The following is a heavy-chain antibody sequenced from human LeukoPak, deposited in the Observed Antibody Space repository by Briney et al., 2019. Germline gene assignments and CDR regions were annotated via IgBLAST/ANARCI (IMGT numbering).Heavy chain of an antibody. Sequence: PSETLSLTCTVSGGSISSYYWSWIRQPPGKGLEWIGYIYYSGSTNYNPSLKSRVTISVDTSKNQFSLELSSVTAADTAVYYCARSRDYYDSSGYYGPYFDYWGQGTLVTVSS. CDR1: GGSISSYY. CDR3: ARSRDYYDSSGYYGPYFDY. V-gene: IGHV4-59*01. J-gene: IGHJ4*02. D-gene: IGHD3-22*01. CDR2: IYYSGST.